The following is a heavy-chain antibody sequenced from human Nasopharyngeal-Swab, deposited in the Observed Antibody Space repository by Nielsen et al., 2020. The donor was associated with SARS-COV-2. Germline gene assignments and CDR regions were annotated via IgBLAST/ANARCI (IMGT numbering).Heavy chain of an antibody. V-gene: IGHV3-30*03. D-gene: IGHD1-1*01. CDR2: ISYDGSNK. Sequence: GESLKISCAASGFTFSSYGMHRVRQAPGKGLEWVAVISYDGSNKYYADSVKGRFTISRDNSKNTLYLQMNSLRAEDTAVYYCAHNRIGYYYYMDVWGKGTTVTVSS. CDR3: AHNRIGYYYYMDV. J-gene: IGHJ6*03. CDR1: GFTFSSYG.